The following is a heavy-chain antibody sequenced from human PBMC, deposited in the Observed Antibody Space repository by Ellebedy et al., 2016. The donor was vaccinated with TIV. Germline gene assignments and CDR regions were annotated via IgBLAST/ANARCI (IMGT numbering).Heavy chain of an antibody. J-gene: IGHJ4*02. CDR1: GYTFTSYY. CDR2: INPSGGST. D-gene: IGHD2-15*01. Sequence: AASVKVSCKASGYTFTSYYMHWVRQAPGQGLEWMGIINPSGGSTSYAQKFQGRVTITADESTSTAYMELSSLRSEDTAVYYCARNQGGQIFPFDYWGQGTLVTVSS. CDR3: ARNQGGQIFPFDY. V-gene: IGHV1-46*01.